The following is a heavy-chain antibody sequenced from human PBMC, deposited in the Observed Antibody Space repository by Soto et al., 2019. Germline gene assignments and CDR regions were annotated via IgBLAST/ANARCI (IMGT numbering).Heavy chain of an antibody. V-gene: IGHV3-11*01. D-gene: IGHD6-19*01. J-gene: IGHJ4*02. CDR1: GFTFSDYY. CDR3: ARGDSSGCPDY. Sequence: PGGSLRLSCAASGFTFSDYYMNWVRQAPGRGLEWVASIVFSGSAMYYADSVKCRFTISRDNAKNSLYLQMNSLRAEDTAVYYCARGDSSGCPDYWGQGT. CDR2: IVFSGSAM.